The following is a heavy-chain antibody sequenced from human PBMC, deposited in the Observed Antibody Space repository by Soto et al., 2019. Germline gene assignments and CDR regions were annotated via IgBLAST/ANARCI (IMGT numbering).Heavy chain of an antibody. V-gene: IGHV5-10-1*01. CDR2: IDPSDSYT. Sequence: GESLKISCKGSGYSFTRYWISWVRQMPGKGLEWMGRIDPSDSYTNYGPSFQGHVTMSVDKSTSTAYLQWSSLKASDTAMYYCARMDGLVRGITKNWFDPWGQGTLVTAPQ. D-gene: IGHD3-10*01. CDR3: ARMDGLVRGITKNWFDP. J-gene: IGHJ5*02. CDR1: GYSFTRYW.